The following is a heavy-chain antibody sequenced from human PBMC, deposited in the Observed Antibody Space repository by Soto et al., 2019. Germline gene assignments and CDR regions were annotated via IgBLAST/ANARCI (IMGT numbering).Heavy chain of an antibody. CDR2: IIPIFGTA. CDR1: GGTLSSYA. CDR3: ASEGYCSSASCRYWYFDL. Sequence: SVRVSCKASGGTLSSYAISWVRQAPGQGLEWMGGIIPIFGTANYAQKFQGRVTITADESTSTAYMELRSLGSEETAVYNSASEGYCSSASCRYWYFDLSGRGTLVTVS. J-gene: IGHJ2*01. V-gene: IGHV1-69*13. D-gene: IGHD2-2*01.